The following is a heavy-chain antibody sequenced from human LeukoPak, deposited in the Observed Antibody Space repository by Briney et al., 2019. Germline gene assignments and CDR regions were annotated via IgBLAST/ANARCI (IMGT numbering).Heavy chain of an antibody. V-gene: IGHV5-51*01. CDR3: ATTYDFWSGPYDY. CDR1: GYSFTNYW. J-gene: IGHJ4*02. CDR2: IYPGDSDT. D-gene: IGHD3-3*01. Sequence: GESLKISCKGSGYSFTNYWIGWVRQVPGKGLEWMGFIYPGDSDTRYSPSFQGQVAISADKSISTAYLQWSSLKASDTAMYYCATTYDFWSGPYDYWGQGTLVTVSS.